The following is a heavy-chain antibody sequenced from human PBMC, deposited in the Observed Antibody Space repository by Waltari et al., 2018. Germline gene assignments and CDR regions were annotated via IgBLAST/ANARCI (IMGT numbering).Heavy chain of an antibody. D-gene: IGHD5-12*01. CDR1: GGSISSYS. Sequence: QVQLQESGPGLVKPSETLSLTCTVSGGSISSYSWIWILQPPGEGLGLIGYVYYSGSTNDNPALRRRATISVDTTKNQFPLKLSAVTAEETAVYYWARESSRGYARGMDVWGQGTTVTVSS. V-gene: IGHV4-59*01. CDR2: VYYSGST. J-gene: IGHJ6*02. CDR3: ARESSRGYARGMDV.